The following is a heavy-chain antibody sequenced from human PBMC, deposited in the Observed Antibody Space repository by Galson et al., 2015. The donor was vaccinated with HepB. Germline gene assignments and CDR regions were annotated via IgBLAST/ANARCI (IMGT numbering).Heavy chain of an antibody. D-gene: IGHD6-13*01. Sequence: SETLSLTCTVSGGSVSSGSYYWSWIRQPPGKGLEWIGYIYYSGSTNYNPSLKSRVTISVDTSKNQFSLKLSSVTAADTAVYYCARGNSGYSSSIPRPSLYYYGMDVWGQGTTVTVSS. CDR3: ARGNSGYSSSIPRPSLYYYGMDV. V-gene: IGHV4-61*01. CDR2: IYYSGST. CDR1: GGSVSSGSYY. J-gene: IGHJ6*02.